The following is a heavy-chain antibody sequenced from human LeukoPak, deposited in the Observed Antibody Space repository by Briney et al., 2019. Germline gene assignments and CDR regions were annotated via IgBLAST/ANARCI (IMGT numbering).Heavy chain of an antibody. CDR1: GFTLSSAW. Sequence: GGSLRLSCAGSGFTLSSAWMTWVRQAPGKGLEWVGLSKSKTDGGTTDYAAPVRGRFTISRDDSKNTLYLQMNSLKTEDTADYYCAKYCISADCYANWFGPWGQGTLVTVSS. CDR3: AKYCISADCYANWFGP. CDR2: SKSKTDGGTT. J-gene: IGHJ5*02. D-gene: IGHD2-2*01. V-gene: IGHV3-15*01.